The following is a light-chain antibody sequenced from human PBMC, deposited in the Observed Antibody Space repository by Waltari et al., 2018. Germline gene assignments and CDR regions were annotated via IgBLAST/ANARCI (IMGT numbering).Light chain of an antibody. J-gene: IGKJ2*01. Sequence: ELVMTQSPATLSVSPGERATHSCRASQSVSSNLAWYQQKPGQAPRLLIYGASTRATGIPAGFSGSGSGTEFTLTISSLQSEDFAVYYCHQYENWPYTFGQGTKLEIK. V-gene: IGKV3-15*01. CDR3: HQYENWPYT. CDR2: GAS. CDR1: QSVSSN.